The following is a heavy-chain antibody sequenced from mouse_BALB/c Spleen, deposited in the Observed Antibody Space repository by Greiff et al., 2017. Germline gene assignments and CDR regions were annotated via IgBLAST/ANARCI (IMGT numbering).Heavy chain of an antibody. V-gene: IGHV5-4*02. CDR1: GFTFSDYY. J-gene: IGHJ3*01. CDR3: ARDHRYDVAY. D-gene: IGHD2-14*01. CDR2: ISDGGSYT. Sequence: EVQGVESGGGLVKPGGSLKLSCAASGFTFSDYYMYWVRQTPEKRLEWVATISDGGSYTYYPDSVKGRFTISRDNAKNNLYLQMSSLKSEDTAMYYCARDHRYDVAYWGQGTLVTVSA.